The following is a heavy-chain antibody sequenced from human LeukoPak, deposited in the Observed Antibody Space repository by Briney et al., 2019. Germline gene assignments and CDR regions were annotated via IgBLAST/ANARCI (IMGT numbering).Heavy chain of an antibody. Sequence: GGSLRLSCAASGFTFNSYPMSWVRQAPGKGREWVSAISGSGGSTYYADSVKGRFTISRDNSKNTLYLQMNSLRAGDTAVYYCANKDRGSRLDIWGQGTMVTVSS. CDR3: ANKDRGSRLDI. D-gene: IGHD1-26*01. CDR1: GFTFNSYP. J-gene: IGHJ3*02. V-gene: IGHV3-23*01. CDR2: ISGSGGST.